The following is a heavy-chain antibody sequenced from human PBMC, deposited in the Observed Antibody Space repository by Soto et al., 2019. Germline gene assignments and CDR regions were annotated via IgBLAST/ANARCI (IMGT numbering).Heavy chain of an antibody. CDR3: AKVKSLAGQE. J-gene: IGHJ4*02. Sequence: EVQLVESGGGLVQPGGSLRLSCAASGFTFSSYWMSWVRQAPGKGLEWVANIKQDGSDKYYVDSVKGRLTIPRDNAKNSLYLQMNSLTAEDTAIYYCAKVKSLAGQEWGQGTLVTVSS. V-gene: IGHV3-7*05. CDR2: IKQDGSDK. D-gene: IGHD6-6*01. CDR1: GFTFSSYW.